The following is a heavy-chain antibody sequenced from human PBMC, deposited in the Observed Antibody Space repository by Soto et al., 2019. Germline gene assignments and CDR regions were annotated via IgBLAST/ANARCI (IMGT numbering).Heavy chain of an antibody. CDR3: ARWGSGWGYFDY. CDR2: IYYSGST. J-gene: IGHJ4*02. D-gene: IGHD3-16*01. V-gene: IGHV4-39*01. CDR1: GGSISSSSYY. Sequence: QLQLQESGPGLVKPSETLSLTCTVSGGSISSSSYYWGWIRQPPGKGLEWIGSIYYSGSTYYNPSLKSRVTISVDTSKNQFSLKLSSVTAADTAVYYCARWGSGWGYFDYWGQGTLVTVSS.